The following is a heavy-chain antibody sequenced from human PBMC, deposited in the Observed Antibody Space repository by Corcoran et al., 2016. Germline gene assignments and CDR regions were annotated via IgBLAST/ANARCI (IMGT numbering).Heavy chain of an antibody. CDR2: INHSGST. CDR3: ARGLKGSGPEWRCGFDP. V-gene: IGHV4-34*01. Sequence: QVQLQQWGAGLLKPSETLSLTCAVYSGSFSGYYRSWIRQPPGMGLEWIGEINHSGSTNYNPSLKSRVTISVDTSKNQFSLKLSSVTAADTAVYYGARGLKGSGPEWRCGFDPWGQGSLVTVSA. D-gene: IGHD3-10*01. CDR1: SGSFSGYY. J-gene: IGHJ5*02.